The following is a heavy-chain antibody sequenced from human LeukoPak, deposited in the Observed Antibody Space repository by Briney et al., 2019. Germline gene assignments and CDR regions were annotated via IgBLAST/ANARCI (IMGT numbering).Heavy chain of an antibody. Sequence: PSETLSLTYTVAGGSISSSSYYWGWIRQPPGKGLEWIGSIYYSGSTYYNPSLKSRVTISVDTSKNQFSLKLRSVTAADTALYYCARLSGVGPKVFDYWGQGSLVTVSS. CDR1: GGSISSSSYY. J-gene: IGHJ4*02. CDR3: ARLSGVGPKVFDY. V-gene: IGHV4-39*01. D-gene: IGHD1-26*01. CDR2: IYYSGST.